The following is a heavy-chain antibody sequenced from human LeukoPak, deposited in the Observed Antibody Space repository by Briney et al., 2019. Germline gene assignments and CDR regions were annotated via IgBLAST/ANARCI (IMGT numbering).Heavy chain of an antibody. CDR1: GGSFSGYY. J-gene: IGHJ5*02. V-gene: IGHV4-34*01. CDR2: INHSGST. CDR3: ARAQMGYCSSTSCQNNWFDP. D-gene: IGHD2-2*01. Sequence: SETLSLTCAVYGGSFSGYYWSWIRQPPGKGLEWIGEINHSGSTNYNPSLKSRVTISVDTSKNQFSLKLSSVTAADTAVYYCARAQMGYCSSTSCQNNWFDPWGQGTLVPSPQ.